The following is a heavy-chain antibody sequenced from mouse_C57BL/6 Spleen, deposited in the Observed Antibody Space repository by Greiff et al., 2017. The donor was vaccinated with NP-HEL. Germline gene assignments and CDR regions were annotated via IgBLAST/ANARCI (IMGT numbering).Heavy chain of an antibody. CDR1: GYTFTSYW. D-gene: IGHD1-1*01. CDR3: ATHGASTVVATKDFDY. J-gene: IGHJ2*01. V-gene: IGHV1-50*01. Sequence: QVQLQQPGAELVKPGASVKLSCKASGYTFTSYWMQWVKQRPGQGLEWIGEIDPSDSYTNYNQKFKGKATLTVDTSSSTAYMQLSSLTSEDSAVYYCATHGASTVVATKDFDYWGQGTTLTVSS. CDR2: IDPSDSYT.